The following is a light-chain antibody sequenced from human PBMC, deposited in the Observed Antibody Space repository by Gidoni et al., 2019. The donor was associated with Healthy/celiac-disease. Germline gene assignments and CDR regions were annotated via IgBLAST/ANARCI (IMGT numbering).Light chain of an antibody. CDR1: QSVSSY. CDR3: QQRSNWPLHT. V-gene: IGKV3-11*01. CDR2: DAS. Sequence: DIVLTQSPATRSLSPGDRAPLSCRASQSVSSYLAWYQQKPGQAPRLRIYDASNRATGIPARFSGSGSGTDFTLTISILEPEDFAVYYCQQRSNWPLHTFGGGTKVEIK. J-gene: IGKJ4*01.